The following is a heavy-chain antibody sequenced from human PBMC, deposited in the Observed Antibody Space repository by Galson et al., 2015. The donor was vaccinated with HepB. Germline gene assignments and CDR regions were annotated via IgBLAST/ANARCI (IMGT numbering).Heavy chain of an antibody. J-gene: IGHJ6*02. Sequence: SLRLSCAASGFTIDDYAMHWVRQAPGQGLEWVSGISWNSGSIGYADSVKGRFTISRDNAKNSLYLQMNSLRAEDTALYYCAKEDGYSSSWPNYYYYYGMDVWGQGTTVTVSS. V-gene: IGHV3-9*01. D-gene: IGHD6-13*01. CDR2: ISWNSGSI. CDR1: GFTIDDYA. CDR3: AKEDGYSSSWPNYYYYYGMDV.